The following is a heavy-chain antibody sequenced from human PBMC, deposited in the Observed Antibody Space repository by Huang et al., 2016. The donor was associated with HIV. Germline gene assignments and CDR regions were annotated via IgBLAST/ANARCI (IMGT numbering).Heavy chain of an antibody. Sequence: EVQLVQSGAEVKKPGESLKISCKGSGYSFTSYWVGWVRTMPGKVLEGMGIIDPGDSDTTYSPSFQGQVTISADKSISTAYLQWSSLKASDTAMYYCARLEGLLPGDFGYWGQGTLVTVSS. CDR1: GYSFTSYW. J-gene: IGHJ4*02. V-gene: IGHV5-51*01. D-gene: IGHD3-3*01. CDR3: ARLEGLLPGDFGY. CDR2: IDPGDSDT.